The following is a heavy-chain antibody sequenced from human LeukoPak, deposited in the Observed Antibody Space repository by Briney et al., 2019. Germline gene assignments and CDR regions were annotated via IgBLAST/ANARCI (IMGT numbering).Heavy chain of an antibody. J-gene: IGHJ4*02. CDR2: INPSGGST. V-gene: IGHV1-46*03. CDR1: GYTFTSYY. CDR3: ASGDSSWYYFDY. Sequence: ASVKVSRKASGYTFTSYYMHWVRQAPGQGLEWMGIINPSGGSTSYAQKFQGRVTMTRDTSTSTVYMELSSLRSEDTAVYYCASGDSSWYYFDYWGQGTLVTVSS. D-gene: IGHD6-13*01.